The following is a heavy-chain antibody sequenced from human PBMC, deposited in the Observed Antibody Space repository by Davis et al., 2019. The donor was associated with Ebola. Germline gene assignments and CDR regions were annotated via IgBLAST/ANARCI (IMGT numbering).Heavy chain of an antibody. Sequence: ASVKVSCKASGYTFTGYYMHWVRQATGQGLEWMGWMNPNSGNTGYAQKFQGRVTMTRDTSTSTVYMELSSLRSEDTAVYYCARERWLQSPPYYYYGMDVWGQGTTVTVSS. CDR1: GYTFTGYY. CDR2: MNPNSGNT. V-gene: IGHV1-8*02. CDR3: ARERWLQSPPYYYYGMDV. J-gene: IGHJ6*02. D-gene: IGHD5-24*01.